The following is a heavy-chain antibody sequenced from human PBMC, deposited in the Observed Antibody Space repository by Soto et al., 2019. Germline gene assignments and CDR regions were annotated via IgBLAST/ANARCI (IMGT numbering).Heavy chain of an antibody. CDR1: GYTFTSYA. CDR3: ARSDRGYSPIWYYFDY. Sequence: GASVKVSCKASGYTFTSYAMHWVRQAPGQRLEWMGWINAGNGNTKYSQKFQGRVTITRDTSASTAYMELSSLRSEDTAVYYCARSDRGYSPIWYYFDYWGQGTLVTVSS. D-gene: IGHD5-18*01. J-gene: IGHJ4*02. V-gene: IGHV1-3*01. CDR2: INAGNGNT.